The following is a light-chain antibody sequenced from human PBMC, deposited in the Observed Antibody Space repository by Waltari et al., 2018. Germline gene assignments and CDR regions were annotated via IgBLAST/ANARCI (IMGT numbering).Light chain of an antibody. V-gene: IGLV3-19*01. CDR1: SLRRFF. J-gene: IGLJ2*01. Sequence: SSELTQDPAMSVAPGQTVTITCHGDSLRRFFASWYQQRHGQAPFLVVYGDNNRPSGIPDRFSGSTSGGTAFLTITGAQADDEAVYFCHSRDITSTRVFGGGTRLTV. CDR2: GDN. CDR3: HSRDITSTRV.